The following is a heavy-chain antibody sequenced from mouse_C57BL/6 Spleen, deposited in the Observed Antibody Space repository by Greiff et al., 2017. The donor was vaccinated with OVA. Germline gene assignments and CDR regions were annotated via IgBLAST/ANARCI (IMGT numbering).Heavy chain of an antibody. J-gene: IGHJ1*03. CDR2: IWSGGST. CDR3: ARNYYYGSSRYFDV. V-gene: IGHV2-2*01. D-gene: IGHD1-1*01. Sequence: VKLVESGPGLVQPSQSLSITCTVSGFSLTSYGVHWVRQSPGKGLEWLGVIWSGGSTDYNAAFISRLSISKDNSKSQVFFKMNSLQADDTAIYYCARNYYYGSSRYFDVWGTGTTVTVSS. CDR1: GFSLTSYG.